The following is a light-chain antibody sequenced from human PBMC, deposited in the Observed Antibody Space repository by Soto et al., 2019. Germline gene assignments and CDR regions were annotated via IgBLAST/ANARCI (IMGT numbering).Light chain of an antibody. CDR1: SGYSNYK. Sequence: QSVLTQPPSASASLGASVTLTCTLSSGYSNYKVDWYQQRPGKGPRFVMRVGTGGIVGSKGDGIPDRFSVLGSGLNRYLTIKNIQEEDESDDHCGADHGSGSNVVYVFGTGTKLTVL. J-gene: IGLJ1*01. CDR2: VGTGGIVG. CDR3: GADHGSGSNVVYV. V-gene: IGLV9-49*01.